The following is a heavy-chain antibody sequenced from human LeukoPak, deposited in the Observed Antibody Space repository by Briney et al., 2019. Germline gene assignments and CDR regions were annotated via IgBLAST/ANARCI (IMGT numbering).Heavy chain of an antibody. CDR1: GFIFNNYG. CDR3: AKGSSGYLVDL. J-gene: IGHJ5*02. V-gene: IGHV3-23*01. CDR2: ISNDGGGT. D-gene: IGHD3-22*01. Sequence: GGSLRLSCAASGFIFNNYGLIWVRQAPGKGLEWVSAISNDGGGTNYADFVKGRFTISRDNSKNTLFLQMNSLRAEDTAPYYCAKGSSGYLVDLWGQGTLVTVSS.